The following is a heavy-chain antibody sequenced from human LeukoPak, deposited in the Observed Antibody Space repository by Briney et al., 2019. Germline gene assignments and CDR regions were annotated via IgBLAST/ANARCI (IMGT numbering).Heavy chain of an antibody. D-gene: IGHD5-24*01. V-gene: IGHV1-69*01. CDR3: AREGDGYNYAPFDY. CDR1: GGTFSSYA. CDR2: IIPIFGTA. J-gene: IGHJ4*02. Sequence: SVKVSCKASGGTFSSYAISWVRQAPGQGLEWMGGIIPIFGTANYAQKFQGRVTITADESTSTAYMELSSLRSEDTAVYYCAREGDGYNYAPFDYWGQGTLVTVSS.